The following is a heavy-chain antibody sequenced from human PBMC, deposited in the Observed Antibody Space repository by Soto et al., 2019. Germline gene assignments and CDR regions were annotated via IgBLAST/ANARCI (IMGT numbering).Heavy chain of an antibody. CDR2: IYYSGST. V-gene: IGHV4-31*03. CDR3: ARTSYDSRGTAAYP. D-gene: IGHD3-22*01. CDR1: GGSISSGGYY. Sequence: QVQLQESGPGLVKPSQTLSLTCTVSGGSISSGGYYWSWIRQHPGKGLEWIGYIYYSGSTYYNPSLKRRDTISVDTSKNPFSLKLSSVTVADTAVYYCARTSYDSRGTAAYPWCQGTLVTVSS. J-gene: IGHJ5*02.